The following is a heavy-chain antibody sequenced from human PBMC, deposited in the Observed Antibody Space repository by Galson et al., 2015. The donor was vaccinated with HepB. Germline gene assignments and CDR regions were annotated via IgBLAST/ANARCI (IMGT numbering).Heavy chain of an antibody. Sequence: SLRLSGAASGFTFSTYWMHWVRQAPGKGLVWVSRIKSDGIGTAYADSVKGRFTVSRDNAKNTLYLQMDTLRAEDTAVSYCASLFPSVYWGQATLVTVSS. D-gene: IGHD3-3*01. V-gene: IGHV3-74*01. CDR3: ASLFPSVY. CDR2: IKSDGIGT. J-gene: IGHJ4*02. CDR1: GFTFSTYW.